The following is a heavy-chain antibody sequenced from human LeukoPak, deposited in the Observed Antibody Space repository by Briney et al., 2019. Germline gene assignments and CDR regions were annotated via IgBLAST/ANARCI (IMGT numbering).Heavy chain of an antibody. J-gene: IGHJ4*02. CDR1: GYTFTGYY. D-gene: IGHD2-15*01. CDR2: INPNSGGT. Sequence: ASVKVSCKASGYTFTGYYMHWVRQAPGQGLEWMGWINPNSGGTNYAQKFQGRVTMTRDTSISAAYMELSRLRSDDTAVYYCARVLCGSCYLPDPHPFDYWGQGTLVTVSS. CDR3: ARVLCGSCYLPDPHPFDY. V-gene: IGHV1-2*02.